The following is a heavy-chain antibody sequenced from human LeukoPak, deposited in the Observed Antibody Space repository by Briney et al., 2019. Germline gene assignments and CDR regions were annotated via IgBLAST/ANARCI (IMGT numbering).Heavy chain of an antibody. J-gene: IGHJ5*02. CDR3: AREAAAGIRWFDP. Sequence: PGGSLRLSCAASGFTFSSYWMSWVRQAPGKGLEWVANIKQDGSEKYYVDSVKGRFTISRDNAKNSLYLQMNSLRAEDTAVYYCAREAAAGIRWFDPWGQGTLVTVSS. CDR2: IKQDGSEK. V-gene: IGHV3-7*01. CDR1: GFTFSSYW. D-gene: IGHD6-13*01.